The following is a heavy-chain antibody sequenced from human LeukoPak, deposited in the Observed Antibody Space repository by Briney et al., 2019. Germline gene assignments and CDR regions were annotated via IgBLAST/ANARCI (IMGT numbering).Heavy chain of an antibody. CDR2: INHGGST. J-gene: IGHJ6*03. D-gene: IGHD3-10*01. Sequence: SETLSLTCAVYGGSFSGYYWSWIRQPPGKGLEWIGEINHGGSTIYNPSLKSRVTISIDTSKNQFSLKLSSVTAADTAVYYCARCGSGIYTTYFYMDVWGKGTTVTVSS. CDR1: GGSFSGYY. CDR3: ARCGSGIYTTYFYMDV. V-gene: IGHV4-34*01.